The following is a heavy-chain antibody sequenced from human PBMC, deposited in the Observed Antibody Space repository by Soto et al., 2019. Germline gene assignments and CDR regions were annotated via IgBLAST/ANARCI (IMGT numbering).Heavy chain of an antibody. D-gene: IGHD3-10*01. V-gene: IGHV3-23*01. CDR3: AKDGLLWFGELFNNWFDP. CDR2: ISGSGGST. J-gene: IGHJ5*02. CDR1: GFTFSSYA. Sequence: GGSLRLSCAASGFTFSSYAMSWVRQAPGKGLEWVSAISGSGGSTYYADSVKGRFTISRDNSKNTLYLQMNSLRAEDTAVYYCAKDGLLWFGELFNNWFDPWGQGTLVTVSS.